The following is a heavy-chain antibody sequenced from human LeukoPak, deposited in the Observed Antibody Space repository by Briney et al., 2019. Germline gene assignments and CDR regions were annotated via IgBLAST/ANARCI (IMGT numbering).Heavy chain of an antibody. CDR3: AGRRIAARRPYYFDY. CDR2: INHSGST. D-gene: IGHD6-6*01. Sequence: SETLSLTCAVYGGSFSGYYWSWIRQPPGKGLEWIGEINHSGSTNYNPSLKSRVTISVDTSKNQFSLKLSSVTAADTAVYFCAGRRIAARRPYYFDYWGQGTLVTVSS. CDR1: GGSFSGYY. V-gene: IGHV4-34*01. J-gene: IGHJ4*02.